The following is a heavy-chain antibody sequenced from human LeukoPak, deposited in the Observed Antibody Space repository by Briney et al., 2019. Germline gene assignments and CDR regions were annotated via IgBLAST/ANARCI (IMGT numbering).Heavy chain of an antibody. D-gene: IGHD3-22*01. Sequence: SGTLSVTCADYGGSFSGYFWSWIRQPPGEGLGWIGEINHSGSTNYNPYLKSRVTISVDTSKNQFSLKLSSVTAADTAVYYCARVLGYDSSGYYYAHYYYYMDVWGKGTTVTVSS. CDR2: INHSGST. J-gene: IGHJ6*03. CDR3: ARVLGYDSSGYYYAHYYYYMDV. V-gene: IGHV4-34*01. CDR1: GGSFSGYF.